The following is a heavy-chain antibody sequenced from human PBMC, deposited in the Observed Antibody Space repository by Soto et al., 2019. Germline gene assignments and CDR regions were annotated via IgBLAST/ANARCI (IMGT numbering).Heavy chain of an antibody. CDR2: IYYSGNT. Sequence: SETLSLTCTVTGDSINNRSYYWGWIRQPPGKELEWIGSIYYSGNTYNNPSLKSRVSMSVDTSQNQLSLKLRSVTAADTTLYYCARQRASVVTQAYFDSWGQGSLVTVSS. CDR3: ARQRASVVTQAYFDS. CDR1: GDSINNRSYY. D-gene: IGHD2-21*02. J-gene: IGHJ4*02. V-gene: IGHV4-39*01.